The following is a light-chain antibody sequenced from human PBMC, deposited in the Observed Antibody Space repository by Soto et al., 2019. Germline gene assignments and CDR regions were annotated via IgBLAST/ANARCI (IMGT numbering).Light chain of an antibody. Sequence: EIVLTQSPGTLSLSPGERATLSCRASQSINNRYLGWYQQKPRQAPRLLIYAASSRATGIPDRFSRSGSGTDYILTTSRPEPEDFAVSYCQQFGSSPGFTFGPGTKVDIK. V-gene: IGKV3-20*01. CDR3: QQFGSSPGFT. J-gene: IGKJ3*01. CDR1: QSINNRY. CDR2: AAS.